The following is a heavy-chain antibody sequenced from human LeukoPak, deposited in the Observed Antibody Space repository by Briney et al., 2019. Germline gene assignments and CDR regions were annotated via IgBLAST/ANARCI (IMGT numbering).Heavy chain of an antibody. CDR3: ARDNSRFLEWLLYRWDWFDP. V-gene: IGHV4-4*07. CDR1: GGTISSYY. CDR2: IYTSGST. D-gene: IGHD3-3*01. J-gene: IGHJ5*02. Sequence: SETLSLTCTGYGGTISSYYWSWLRHPAGKGLEWIGRIYTSGSTNYNPSLKSLITMSVATSRNHFSLKMRPVTAADTAVYYCARDNSRFLEWLLYRWDWFDPWGQGTLVTVSS.